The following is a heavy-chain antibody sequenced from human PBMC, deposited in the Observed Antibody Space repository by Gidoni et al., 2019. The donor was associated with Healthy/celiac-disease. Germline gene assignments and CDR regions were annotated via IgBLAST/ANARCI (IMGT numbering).Heavy chain of an antibody. V-gene: IGHV3-30*04. CDR3: ARGWFRELAYFDY. CDR1: GFTFSSYA. CDR2: ISYDGSNK. D-gene: IGHD3-10*01. J-gene: IGHJ4*02. Sequence: QVQLVESGGGVVQPGRSLRLSCAASGFTFSSYAMHWVRQAPGKGLEWVAVISYDGSNKYYADSVKGRFTISRDNSKNTLYLQMNSLRAEDTAVYYCARGWFRELAYFDYWGQGTLVTVSS.